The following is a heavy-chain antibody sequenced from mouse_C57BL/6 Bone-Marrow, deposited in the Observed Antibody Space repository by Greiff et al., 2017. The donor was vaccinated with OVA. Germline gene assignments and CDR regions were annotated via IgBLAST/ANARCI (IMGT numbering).Heavy chain of an antibody. J-gene: IGHJ1*03. Sequence: QVQLQQPGAELVRPGSSVKLSCKASGYTFTSYWMDWVKQRPGQGLEWIGNIYPSDSETHYNQKFKDKATLTVDKSSSTAYMQLSSLTYEDSAVYYGAREGSYSPRYFDVWGTGTTVTVSS. CDR2: IYPSDSET. CDR1: GYTFTSYW. V-gene: IGHV1-61*01. D-gene: IGHD2-12*01. CDR3: AREGSYSPRYFDV.